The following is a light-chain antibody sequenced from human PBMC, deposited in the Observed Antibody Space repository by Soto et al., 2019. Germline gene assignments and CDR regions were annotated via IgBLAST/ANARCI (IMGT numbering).Light chain of an antibody. CDR1: QDITNY. J-gene: IGKJ5*01. V-gene: IGKV1-33*01. Sequence: DIQMTQSPSSLSAAVGDRVTITCQASQDITNYLNWYQQTPGKAPRLLLYDASSLETGVPSRFRGRRSGTEFTFTISSRQPEDIATYYCQQYNHLPITFGQGTRLEI. CDR2: DAS. CDR3: QQYNHLPIT.